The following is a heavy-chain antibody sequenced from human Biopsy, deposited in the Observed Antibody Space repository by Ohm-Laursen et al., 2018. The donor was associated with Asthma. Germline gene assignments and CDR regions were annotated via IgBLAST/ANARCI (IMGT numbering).Heavy chain of an antibody. V-gene: IGHV3-53*01. CDR1: GFTVTTNS. CDR2: TYSGGST. J-gene: IGHJ3*02. CDR3: ARAYGGSFFSGSFDI. Sequence: SLRLSCAASGFTVTTNSISWVRQAPGKGLEWVSVTYSGGSTYYADSVKGRFTISRDNSKNTLYLQMNSLRAEDTAVYYCARAYGGSFFSGSFDIWGQGTMVTVSS. D-gene: IGHD4-23*01.